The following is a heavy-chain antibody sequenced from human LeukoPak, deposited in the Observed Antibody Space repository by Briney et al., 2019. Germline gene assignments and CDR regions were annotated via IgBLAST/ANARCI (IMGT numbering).Heavy chain of an antibody. J-gene: IGHJ4*02. D-gene: IGHD3-3*01. CDR1: GFTFSRYT. CDR3: ARVITIFGVAPRRPDY. V-gene: IGHV3-21*04. CDR2: ITSSSTYI. Sequence: GGSLRLSCAASGFTFSRYTMNWVRQAPGKGLEWVSSITSSSTYIYYADSLKGRFTISRDNAKNSLYLQMNSLRAEDTAVYYCARVITIFGVAPRRPDYWGQGTLVTVSS.